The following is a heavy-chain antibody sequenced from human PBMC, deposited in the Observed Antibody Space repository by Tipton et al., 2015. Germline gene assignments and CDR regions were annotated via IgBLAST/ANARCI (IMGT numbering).Heavy chain of an antibody. CDR2: IYHSGST. Sequence: LSLTCTVSGGSISSGNYYWSWIRQHPGKGLEWIGYIYHSGSTYYKQSLRSRITISVDTSQNQFSLKLSSVTAADTALYYCARDEGVTRGYYFDYWGQGTLVTVSS. CDR3: ARDEGVTRGYYFDY. CDR1: GGSISSGNYY. J-gene: IGHJ4*02. V-gene: IGHV4-31*03. D-gene: IGHD3-10*01.